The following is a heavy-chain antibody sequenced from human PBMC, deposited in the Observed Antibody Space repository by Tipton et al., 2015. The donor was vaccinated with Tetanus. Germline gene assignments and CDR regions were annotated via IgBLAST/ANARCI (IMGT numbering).Heavy chain of an antibody. Sequence: LVKPTETLSLTCSVSGASMTSSYYYWGWIRQPPGKGLEWIGNIYYRGSTYYSPSLRSRVVMSIDTSKNQFSLSLRSVTAADTAVYFCARYKTSLVTPGKYFDSWGQGALVTVSS. D-gene: IGHD4-23*01. V-gene: IGHV4-39*01. J-gene: IGHJ4*02. CDR1: GASMTSSYYY. CDR3: ARYKTSLVTPGKYFDS. CDR2: IYYRGST.